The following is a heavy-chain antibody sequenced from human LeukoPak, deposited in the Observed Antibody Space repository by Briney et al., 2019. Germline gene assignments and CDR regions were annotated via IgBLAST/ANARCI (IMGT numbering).Heavy chain of an antibody. J-gene: IGHJ4*02. Sequence: ASVKVSCKASGYTFTSYGISWVRQAPGQGLEWMGIINPSGGSTSYAQKFQGRVTMTRDTSTSTVYMELSSLRSEDTAVYYCARDFVGGIAALDYWGQGTLVTVSS. D-gene: IGHD6-13*01. CDR3: ARDFVGGIAALDY. CDR2: INPSGGST. CDR1: GYTFTSYG. V-gene: IGHV1-46*01.